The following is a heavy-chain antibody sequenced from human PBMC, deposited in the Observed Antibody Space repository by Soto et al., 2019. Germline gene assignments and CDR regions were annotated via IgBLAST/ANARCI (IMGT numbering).Heavy chain of an antibody. Sequence: PSETLSLTCAVYGGSFSGYYWSWIRQPPGKGLEWIGEINHSGSTNYNPSPKSRVTISVDTSKNQFSLKLSSVTAADTAVYYCARGGIAARPKNYYYYGMDVWGQGTTVTVSS. CDR3: ARGGIAARPKNYYYYGMDV. CDR1: GGSFSGYY. J-gene: IGHJ6*02. V-gene: IGHV4-34*01. D-gene: IGHD6-6*01. CDR2: INHSGST.